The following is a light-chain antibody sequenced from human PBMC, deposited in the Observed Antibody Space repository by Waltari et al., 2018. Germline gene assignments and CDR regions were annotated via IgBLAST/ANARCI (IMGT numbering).Light chain of an antibody. CDR3: QQYHSIALN. Sequence: DIQMTQSPSSLSASVGDSVPITCRASQGLSNSLAWYQHKPGKAPKLLVYSASRLESEVPSRFSGSGFGTAYTLTISSLQPEDFATYYCQQYHSIALNFGGGTKVDIK. V-gene: IGKV1-NL1*01. CDR1: QGLSNS. J-gene: IGKJ4*01. CDR2: SAS.